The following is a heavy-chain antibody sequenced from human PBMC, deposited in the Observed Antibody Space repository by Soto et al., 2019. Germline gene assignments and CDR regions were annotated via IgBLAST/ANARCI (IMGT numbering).Heavy chain of an antibody. CDR2: ISHDGSNT. Sequence: LRLSCAASGFTFXAYCIHWVRQAPGKGLEWVAVISHDGSNTNYADSVKGRFTFSRDNSKDTVYLQMNSLRAEDTAVYYCARTTAVAGTPEFDYWGQGALVTVSS. V-gene: IGHV3-30*03. D-gene: IGHD6-19*01. J-gene: IGHJ4*02. CDR1: GFTFXAYC. CDR3: ARTTAVAGTPEFDY.